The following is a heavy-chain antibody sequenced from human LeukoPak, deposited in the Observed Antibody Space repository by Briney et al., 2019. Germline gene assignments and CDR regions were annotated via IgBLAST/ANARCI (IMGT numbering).Heavy chain of an antibody. CDR1: GYTFSGYY. CDR3: ARSGITTIPNFDY. J-gene: IGHJ4*02. D-gene: IGHD5-12*01. CDR2: MSPNSGAT. V-gene: IGHV1-2*02. Sequence: ASVKVSCKASGYTFSGYYIHWVRQAPGQGLEWMGWMSPNSGATNNAQKFQGRVTLSRDTSISTAYMELSKLRSDDTAVYYCARSGITTIPNFDYWGQGTLVTVSS.